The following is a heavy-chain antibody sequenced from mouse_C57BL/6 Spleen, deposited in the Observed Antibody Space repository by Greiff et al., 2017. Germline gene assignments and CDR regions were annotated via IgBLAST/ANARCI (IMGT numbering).Heavy chain of an antibody. D-gene: IGHD2-3*01. V-gene: IGHV1-9*01. CDR1: GYTFTGYW. CDR3: ARYDGYYVDWYFDV. J-gene: IGHJ1*03. Sequence: QVQLQQPGAELMKPGASVKLSCKATGYTFTGYWIEWVKQRPGHGLEWIGGILPGSGSTNYNEKFKGKATFTADTSSNTAYMQLSSLTTEDSAIYYCARYDGYYVDWYFDVGGTGTTVTVSS. CDR2: ILPGSGST.